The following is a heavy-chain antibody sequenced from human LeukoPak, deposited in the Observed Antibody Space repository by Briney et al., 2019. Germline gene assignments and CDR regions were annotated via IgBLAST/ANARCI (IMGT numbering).Heavy chain of an antibody. CDR2: ISGYNGKT. V-gene: IGHV1-18*01. D-gene: IGHD2-15*01. CDR3: ARDRAAGSSES. CDR1: GYTFTSYG. Sequence: ASVKVSCKASGYTFTSYGISWVRQAPGQGLEWMGWISGYNGKTNYAQKFQGRVTMTTDTSTSTVYMELRSLRSDDTAIIYCARDRAAGSSESWGQGTLVTVSS. J-gene: IGHJ4*02.